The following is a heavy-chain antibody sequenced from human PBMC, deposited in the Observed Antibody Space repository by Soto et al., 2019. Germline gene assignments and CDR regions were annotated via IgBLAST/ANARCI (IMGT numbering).Heavy chain of an antibody. J-gene: IGHJ4*02. CDR1: GFTFSSYA. CDR2: ISYDGSNK. Sequence: QVQLVESGGGVVQPGRSLRLSCAASGFTFSSYAMHWVRQAPGKGLEWVAVISYDGSNKYYADSVKGRFTISRDNSKNXLYLQMNSLRAEDTAVYYCARDSGSASGWYNYFDYWGQGTLVTVSS. V-gene: IGHV3-30-3*01. D-gene: IGHD6-19*01. CDR3: ARDSGSASGWYNYFDY.